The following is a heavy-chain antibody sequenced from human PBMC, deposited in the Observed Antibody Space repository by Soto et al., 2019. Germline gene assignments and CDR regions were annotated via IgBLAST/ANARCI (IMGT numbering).Heavy chain of an antibody. J-gene: IGHJ4*02. CDR2: IYPGDSDT. CDR3: ARHFSGYDAGLYSSSWYVDY. Sequence: GESLKISCKGSGYSFTSYWIGWVRQMPGKGLEWMGIIYPGDSDTRYSPSFQGQVTISADKSISTAYLQWSSLKASDTAMYYCARHFSGYDAGLYSSSWYVDYWGQGTLVTVSS. CDR1: GYSFTSYW. D-gene: IGHD6-13*01. V-gene: IGHV5-51*01.